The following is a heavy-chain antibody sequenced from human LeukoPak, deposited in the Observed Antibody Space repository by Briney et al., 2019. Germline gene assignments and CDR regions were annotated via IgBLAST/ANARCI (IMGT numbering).Heavy chain of an antibody. V-gene: IGHV3-53*01. CDR3: VRESGFGELFPYAFDI. D-gene: IGHD3-10*01. CDR1: GFTVSNNC. CDR2: LYSGGNT. Sequence: GGSLRLSCAASGFTVSNNCMSWVRQAPGKGLEWVSVLYSGGNTYYTDSVKGRFAISRDYSRNTVYLQMNSLRAEDTAVYYCVRESGFGELFPYAFDIWGQGTVVTVSS. J-gene: IGHJ3*02.